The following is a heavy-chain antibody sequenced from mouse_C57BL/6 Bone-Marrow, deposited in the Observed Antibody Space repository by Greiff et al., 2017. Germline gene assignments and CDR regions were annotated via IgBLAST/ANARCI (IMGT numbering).Heavy chain of an antibody. CDR1: GFTFSDYG. CDR2: ISSGSSTI. J-gene: IGHJ2*01. Sequence: EVKVVESGGGLVKPGGSLKLSCAASGFTFSDYGMHWVRQAPEKGLEWVAYISSGSSTIYYADTVKGRFTISRDNAKNTLFLQMTSLRSEDTAMYYCARGYYDYGYWGQGTTLTVSS. CDR3: ARGYYDYGY. D-gene: IGHD2-4*01. V-gene: IGHV5-17*01.